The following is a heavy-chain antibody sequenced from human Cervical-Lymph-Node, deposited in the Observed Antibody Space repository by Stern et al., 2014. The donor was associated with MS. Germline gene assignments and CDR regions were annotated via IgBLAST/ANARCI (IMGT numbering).Heavy chain of an antibody. V-gene: IGHV3-30*03. J-gene: IGHJ6*02. Sequence: VQLEESGGGVVQPGRSLTLSCAASGFSLSNSGMHWVRQAPGKGLDWLSVISFVGGNKKYGDSVKGRFSISRDMANNTLFLQMNSLRPEDTAVYYCMGVGDAMHVWGQGTTVIVSS. CDR2: ISFVGGNK. CDR1: GFSLSNSG. CDR3: MGVGDAMHV.